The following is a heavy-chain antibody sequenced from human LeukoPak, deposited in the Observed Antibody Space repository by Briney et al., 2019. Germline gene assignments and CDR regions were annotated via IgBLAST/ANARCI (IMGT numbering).Heavy chain of an antibody. V-gene: IGHV3-33*06. D-gene: IGHD3-22*01. CDR2: IWYDGSNK. CDR1: GFTFSSYG. Sequence: GSLRLSCAASGFTFSSYGMHWVRPAPGKGLEWVAVIWYDGSNKYYSDSVKGRFTISKDNSKHTLYLQMNSLRAEDTAVYYCAKDPRRYYDSSGYPVADYWGEGTLVTVSS. CDR3: AKDPRRYYDSSGYPVADY. J-gene: IGHJ4*02.